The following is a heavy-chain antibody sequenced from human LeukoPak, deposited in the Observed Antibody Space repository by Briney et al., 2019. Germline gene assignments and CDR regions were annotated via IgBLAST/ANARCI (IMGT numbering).Heavy chain of an antibody. CDR2: ISSSSTYT. CDR1: GFTFSSYS. J-gene: IGHJ4*02. CDR3: ARQADTAMLIWSFTDY. V-gene: IGHV3-21*01. Sequence: GGSLRLSCAASGFTFSSYSVNWVRQAPGKGLEWVSSISSSSTYTYYADSVKGRFTISRDNAKNSLYLQMNSLRAEDTALYYCARQADTAMLIWSFTDYWGQGTLVTVSS. D-gene: IGHD5-18*01.